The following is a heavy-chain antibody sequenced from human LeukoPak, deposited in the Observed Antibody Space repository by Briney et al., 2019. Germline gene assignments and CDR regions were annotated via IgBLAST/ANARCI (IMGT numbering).Heavy chain of an antibody. D-gene: IGHD3-22*01. Sequence: PSETLSLTCTVSGGSISSYYWSWIRQPAGKGREWIGRIYTSGSTNYNPSLKSRVTMSVDTSKNQFSLKLSSVTAADTAVYYCARGLLDYYDSSGYSHIEYTPFDYWGQGTLVTVSS. V-gene: IGHV4-4*07. CDR1: GGSISSYY. CDR2: IYTSGST. CDR3: ARGLLDYYDSSGYSHIEYTPFDY. J-gene: IGHJ4*02.